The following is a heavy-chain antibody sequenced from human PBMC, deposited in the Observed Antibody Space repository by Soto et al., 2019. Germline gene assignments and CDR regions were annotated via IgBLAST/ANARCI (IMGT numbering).Heavy chain of an antibody. V-gene: IGHV4-34*01. D-gene: IGHD4-17*01. J-gene: IGHJ6*02. Sequence: SETLSLTCAVYGGSFSGYYWSWIRQPPGKGLEWIGEINHSGSTNYNPSLKSRVTISVDTSKNQFSLKLSSVTAADTAVYYCARGNYGERVAGMDVWGQGTTVTVSS. CDR2: INHSGST. CDR1: GGSFSGYY. CDR3: ARGNYGERVAGMDV.